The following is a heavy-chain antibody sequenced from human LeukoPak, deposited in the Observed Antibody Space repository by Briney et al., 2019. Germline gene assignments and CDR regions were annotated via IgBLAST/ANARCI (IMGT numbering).Heavy chain of an antibody. D-gene: IGHD2-8*01. Sequence: PAETLSLTCTVSGGSISSSSYYWGWIRQPPGKGLEWIGSIYYSGSTYYNPSLKSRVTISVDTSKNQFSLKMTPLCITDRAIQYCARLNGDGFHIRGHRTTVTVSS. CDR1: GGSISSSSYY. V-gene: IGHV4-39*01. CDR2: IYYSGST. CDR3: ARLNGDGFHI. J-gene: IGHJ3*02.